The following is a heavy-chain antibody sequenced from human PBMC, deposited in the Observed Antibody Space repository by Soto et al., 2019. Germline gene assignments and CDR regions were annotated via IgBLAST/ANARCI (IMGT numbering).Heavy chain of an antibody. CDR3: ARVPGVFQWLRENWFDP. Sequence: GESLKISCKGSGYSFTSYWIGWVRQMPGKGLEWMGIIYPGDSDTRYSPSFQGQVTISADKSISTAYLQWSSLRSEDTAVYYCARVPGVFQWLRENWFDPWGQGTLVTVSS. J-gene: IGHJ5*02. CDR1: GYSFTSYW. CDR2: IYPGDSDT. D-gene: IGHD5-12*01. V-gene: IGHV5-51*01.